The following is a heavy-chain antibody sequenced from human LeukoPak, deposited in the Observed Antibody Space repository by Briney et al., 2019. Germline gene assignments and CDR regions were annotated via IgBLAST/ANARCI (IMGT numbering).Heavy chain of an antibody. D-gene: IGHD5-12*01. Sequence: GGSLRLSCAASGFTFSSYSMNWVRQAPGKGLEWVSSISSSSSYIYYADSVKGRFTISRDNAKNSLYLQMNNLRAEDTAVYYCARDPSDSGYDLDYLGQGTLVTVSS. V-gene: IGHV3-21*01. CDR1: GFTFSSYS. J-gene: IGHJ4*02. CDR3: ARDPSDSGYDLDY. CDR2: ISSSSSYI.